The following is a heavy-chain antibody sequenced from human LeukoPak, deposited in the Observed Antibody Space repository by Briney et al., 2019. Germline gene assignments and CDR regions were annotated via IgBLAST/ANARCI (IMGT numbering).Heavy chain of an antibody. CDR1: GFTFSNYW. CDR2: ISSSSSNI. V-gene: IGHV3-21*01. Sequence: GGSLRLSCAASGFTFSNYWMHWVRQAPGKGLEWVSSISSSSSNIYYADSVKGRFTISRDNAKNSLYLQMDSLGPDDTAVYYCARDPYSGNYGNDYYYYMDVWGKGTTVTISS. J-gene: IGHJ6*03. CDR3: ARDPYSGNYGNDYYYYMDV. D-gene: IGHD1-26*01.